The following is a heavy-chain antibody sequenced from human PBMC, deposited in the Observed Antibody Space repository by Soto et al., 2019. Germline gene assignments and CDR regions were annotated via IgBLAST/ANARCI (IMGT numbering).Heavy chain of an antibody. J-gene: IGHJ4*02. CDR2: ISSTTNYI. CDR1: GFTFTRYS. CDR3: ARESEDLTSNFDY. V-gene: IGHV3-21*06. Sequence: GGSRRLSCATSGFTFTRYSMNWVRQAPGKGLEWVSSISSTTNYIYYGDSMKGRFTISRDNAKNSLYLEMNSLRAEDTAVYYCARESEDLTSNFDYWGQGTLVTVS.